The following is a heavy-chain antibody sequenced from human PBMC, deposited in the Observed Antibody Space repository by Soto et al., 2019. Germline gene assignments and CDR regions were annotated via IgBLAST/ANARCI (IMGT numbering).Heavy chain of an antibody. CDR3: ARVRIAAAALDY. J-gene: IGHJ4*02. D-gene: IGHD6-13*01. Sequence: GGSLRLSCAASGFTFSSYSMNWVRQAPGKGLEWVSSISSSSSYIYYADSVKGRFTISRDNAKNSLYLQMNSLRAEDTAVYYCARVRIAAAALDYWGQGTLVTVSS. V-gene: IGHV3-21*01. CDR2: ISSSSSYI. CDR1: GFTFSSYS.